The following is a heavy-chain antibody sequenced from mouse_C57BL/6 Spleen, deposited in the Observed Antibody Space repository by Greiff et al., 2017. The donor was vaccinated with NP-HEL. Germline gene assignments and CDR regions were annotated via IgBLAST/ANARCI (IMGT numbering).Heavy chain of an antibody. CDR1: GYTFTSYG. J-gene: IGHJ4*01. Sequence: QVQLQQSGAELARPGASVKLSCKASGYTFTSYGISWVKQRPGQGLEWIGEIYPRSGNTYYNEKFKGKATLTADKSSSTAYMELRSLTSEDSAVYFCAGEDYYAMDYWGQGTSVTVSS. CDR2: IYPRSGNT. V-gene: IGHV1-81*01. CDR3: AGEDYYAMDY.